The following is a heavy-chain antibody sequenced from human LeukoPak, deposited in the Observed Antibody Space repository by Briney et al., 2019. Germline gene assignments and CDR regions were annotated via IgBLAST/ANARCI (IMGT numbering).Heavy chain of an antibody. J-gene: IGHJ4*02. CDR3: ARDLYLGTYNLDY. CDR1: GYTFTGYY. D-gene: IGHD1-1*01. Sequence: ASAEVSCKASGYTFTGYYMHWVRQAPGQGLEWMGWINPNSGGTNYAQKFQGRVTMTRDTSISTAYMELSRLRSDDTAVYYCARDLYLGTYNLDYWGQGTLVTVSS. CDR2: INPNSGGT. V-gene: IGHV1-2*02.